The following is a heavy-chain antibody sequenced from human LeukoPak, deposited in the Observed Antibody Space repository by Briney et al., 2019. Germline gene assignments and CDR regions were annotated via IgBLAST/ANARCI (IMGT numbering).Heavy chain of an antibody. CDR2: IDYSGRT. J-gene: IGHJ3*02. V-gene: IGHV4-59*11. D-gene: IGHD6-19*01. CDR1: GGSMRSHD. Sequence: PSETLSLTCTVSGGSMRSHDWSWIRQTPGKGLEWIGYIDYSGRTRYNPSLQSRVNISVDTSKNQFYLKLTSVTATDTAVYYCARLINNHNSGGADTFDMWGQGTVVTVFS. CDR3: ARLINNHNSGGADTFDM.